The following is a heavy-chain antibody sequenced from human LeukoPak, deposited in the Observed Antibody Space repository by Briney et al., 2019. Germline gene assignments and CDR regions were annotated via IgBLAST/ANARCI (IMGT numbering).Heavy chain of an antibody. V-gene: IGHV3-49*04. CDR2: IRTKARGGTP. Sequence: PGGSLRLSCTASGFTFGDYPINWVRQAPGKGLEWVSLIRTKARGGTPAYAASVRGRFSISRDDSKSIAYLQMNSLKTEDTALYYCTKSNSHDAFDIWGQGTMVTVSS. CDR1: GFTFGDYP. J-gene: IGHJ3*02. D-gene: IGHD4-23*01. CDR3: TKSNSHDAFDI.